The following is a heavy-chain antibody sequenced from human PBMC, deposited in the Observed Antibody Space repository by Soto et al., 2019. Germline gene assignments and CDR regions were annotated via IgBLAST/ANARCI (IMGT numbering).Heavy chain of an antibody. D-gene: IGHD5-12*01. J-gene: IGHJ4*02. CDR1: GLIVSGNY. V-gene: IGHV3-66*01. CDR3: ARGYVYDY. CDR2: IYTSGST. Sequence: EVQLVESGGGLVQPGGSLRLSCAASGLIVSGNYMSWVRQAPGKGLEWVAIIYTSGSTYYADSVKGRFTISRDNSKSTLFLQMNSLRAEDTAVYYCARGYVYDYWGQGTLVTLSS.